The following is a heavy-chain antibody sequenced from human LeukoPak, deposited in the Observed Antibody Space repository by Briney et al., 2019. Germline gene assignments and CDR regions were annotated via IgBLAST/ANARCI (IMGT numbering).Heavy chain of an antibody. Sequence: PGGSLRLSCAASTFTFSNYWMNWVRQAPGKGLEWVATIKHDGSEKHYVDSVEGRFTISRDNAINSLYLQMNSLRAEDTAVYYCARDRGLSGYDLCDYWGQGTLVTVSS. CDR1: TFTFSNYW. CDR3: ARDRGLSGYDLCDY. D-gene: IGHD5-12*01. J-gene: IGHJ4*02. CDR2: IKHDGSEK. V-gene: IGHV3-7*01.